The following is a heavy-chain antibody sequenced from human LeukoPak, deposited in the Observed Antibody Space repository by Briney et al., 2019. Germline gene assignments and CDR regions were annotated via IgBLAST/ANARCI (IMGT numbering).Heavy chain of an antibody. Sequence: ASVKVSCNASGYTFTGYYMHWVRQAPGQGLEWMGWINPNSGGTNYAQKFQGRVTMTRDTSISTAYMELSRLRSDDTAVYYCARDRGPGVVVAATGFGVWGKGTTVTVSS. CDR1: GYTFTGYY. D-gene: IGHD2-15*01. J-gene: IGHJ6*04. CDR3: ARDRGPGVVVAATGFGV. CDR2: INPNSGGT. V-gene: IGHV1-2*02.